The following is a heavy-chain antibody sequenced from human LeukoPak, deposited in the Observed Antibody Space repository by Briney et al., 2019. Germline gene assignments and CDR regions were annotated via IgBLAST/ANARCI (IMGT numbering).Heavy chain of an antibody. CDR3: ARDGDRSGYYMGMYNWFDP. J-gene: IGHJ5*02. Sequence: GGSLRLSCAASGFTFSSYDMHWVRQATGKGLEWVSAIGSSGDTYYPDSVKGRFTISRENAENSLYLQMNSLRAGDTAVYYCARDGDRSGYYMGMYNWFDPWGQGTLVTVSS. CDR2: IGSSGDT. CDR1: GFTFSSYD. V-gene: IGHV3-13*01. D-gene: IGHD3-3*01.